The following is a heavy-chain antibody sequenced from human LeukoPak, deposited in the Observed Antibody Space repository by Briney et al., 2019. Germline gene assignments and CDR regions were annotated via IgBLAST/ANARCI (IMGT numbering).Heavy chain of an antibody. V-gene: IGHV3-30-3*01. D-gene: IGHD3-22*01. CDR3: AKDIAKYYDSSGYYSGGGDY. J-gene: IGHJ4*02. CDR1: GFFFGSYA. Sequence: PGGSLRLSCAASGFFFGSYAVHWIRQAPGKGLEWVAVISNDGTNKNYADSVKGRFTISRDNSKNTLYLQMNSLRAEDTALYYCAKDIAKYYDSSGYYSGGGDYWGQGTLVTVSS. CDR2: ISNDGTNK.